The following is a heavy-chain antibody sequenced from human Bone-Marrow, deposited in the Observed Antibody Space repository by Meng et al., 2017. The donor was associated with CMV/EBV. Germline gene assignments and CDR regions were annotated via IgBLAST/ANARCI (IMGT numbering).Heavy chain of an antibody. D-gene: IGHD4-11*01. CDR1: GGSISRHY. J-gene: IGHJ6*02. CDR3: ASLPLYSNPPANYYYGMDV. V-gene: IGHV4-59*11. Sequence: SETLSLTCIVSGGSISRHYWTWIRQPPGKGLEYIGYIDYSGSTNYNPSLKSRVTISVDTSKNHFSLKLSSVTAADTAVYYCASLPLYSNPPANYYYGMDVWGQGTTVTVSS. CDR2: IDYSGST.